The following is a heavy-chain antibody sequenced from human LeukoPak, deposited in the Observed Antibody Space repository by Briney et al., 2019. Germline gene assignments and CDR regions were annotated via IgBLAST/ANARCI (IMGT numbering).Heavy chain of an antibody. J-gene: IGHJ4*02. V-gene: IGHV3-7*01. Sequence: PGGSLRLSCATSGFTFSTYWMSWGRQAPGKGLEWVANIKQDGSEKDYVGSVKGRFTISRDNAKNSLYLHMHSLRAEDTAVYYCANGDGFDYWGQGTLVTVSS. CDR2: IKQDGSEK. CDR1: GFTFSTYW. CDR3: ANGDGFDY. D-gene: IGHD5-24*01.